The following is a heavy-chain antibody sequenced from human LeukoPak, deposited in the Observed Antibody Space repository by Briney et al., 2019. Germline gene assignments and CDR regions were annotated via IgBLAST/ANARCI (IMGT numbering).Heavy chain of an antibody. CDR3: ALSIAAADTPLLG. CDR2: ISGSGGST. V-gene: IGHV3-23*01. D-gene: IGHD6-13*01. J-gene: IGHJ4*02. Sequence: GGSLRLSCAASGFTFSSYAMSWVRQAPGKGLEWVSAISGSGGSTYYAGSVKGRFTISRDNSKNTLYLQMNSLRAEDTAVYYCALSIAAADTPLLGWGQGTLVTVSS. CDR1: GFTFSSYA.